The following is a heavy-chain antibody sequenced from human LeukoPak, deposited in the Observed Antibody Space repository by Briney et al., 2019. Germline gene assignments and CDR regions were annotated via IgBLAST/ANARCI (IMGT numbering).Heavy chain of an antibody. V-gene: IGHV3-23*01. J-gene: IGHJ6*02. Sequence: GGSLRLSCAASGFTFSSYAMSWVRQAPGKGLEWVSAISGSGGSTYYADSVKGRFTISRDNSKNTLYLQMNSLRAEDTAVYYCAKESIAVAGEVPVGYYCGMDVWGQGTTVTVSS. D-gene: IGHD6-19*01. CDR2: ISGSGGST. CDR1: GFTFSSYA. CDR3: AKESIAVAGEVPVGYYCGMDV.